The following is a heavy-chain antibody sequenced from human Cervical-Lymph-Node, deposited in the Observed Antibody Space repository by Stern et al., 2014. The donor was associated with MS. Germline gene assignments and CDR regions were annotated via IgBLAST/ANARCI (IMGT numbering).Heavy chain of an antibody. J-gene: IGHJ6*02. CDR3: ATLYDSSGNYGMEV. Sequence: VHLVESGAQVKKPGASVKVSCKGSGYTFIRYYIQWVRQAPGQGLEWMGVFIANGGTARYAQKFQGRVTMASDTSSSTVSMELSSLRSEDTAVYYCATLYDSSGNYGMEVWGQGTTVIVSS. V-gene: IGHV1-46*01. D-gene: IGHD5/OR15-5a*01. CDR1: GYTFIRYY. CDR2: FIANGGTA.